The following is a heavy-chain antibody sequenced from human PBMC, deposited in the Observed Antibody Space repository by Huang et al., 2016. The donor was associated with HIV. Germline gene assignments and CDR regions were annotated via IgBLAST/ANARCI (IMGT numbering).Heavy chain of an antibody. CDR2: IIPIFGTA. Sequence: QVQLVQSGAEVKKPGSSVKVSCKASGGTFNSYAISWVRQAPGQGLEWMGGIIPIFGTANYAQKFQGRVTITADESTSTAYMELSSLKSEDTAVYYCARAHGVVELGYYYYGMDVWGQGTTFTVSS. J-gene: IGHJ6*02. CDR3: ARAHGVVELGYYYYGMDV. D-gene: IGHD1-7*01. CDR1: GGTFNSYA. V-gene: IGHV1-69*19.